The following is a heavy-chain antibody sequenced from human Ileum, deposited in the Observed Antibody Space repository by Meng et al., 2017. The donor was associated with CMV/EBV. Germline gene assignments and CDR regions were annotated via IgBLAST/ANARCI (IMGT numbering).Heavy chain of an antibody. CDR2: IYYSGRT. J-gene: IGHJ4*02. Sequence: QRQLQESGPGLVKPSETLSLTCTVSGGSISSSNYYWGWIRQPPGKGLEWIGSIYYSGRTYYNPSLKSRVTISVDTSKNQFSLKVSSVTAADTAVYYCTRDYWGIPDYWGQGTLVTVSS. CDR3: TRDYWGIPDY. V-gene: IGHV4-39*07. D-gene: IGHD7-27*01. CDR1: GGSISSSNYY.